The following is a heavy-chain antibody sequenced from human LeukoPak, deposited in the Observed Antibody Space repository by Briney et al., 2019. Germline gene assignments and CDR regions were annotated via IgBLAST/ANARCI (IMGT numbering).Heavy chain of an antibody. D-gene: IGHD3-10*01. Sequence: SETLSLTCTVSGGSISSYYWNWIRQPPGKGLEWIGYIYYSGSTNYNPSLKSRVTISVHTSKNQFSLNLTSVTAADTAVYYCARAGFGLAPHRGTPFDYWGQGTLVTVSS. J-gene: IGHJ4*02. CDR3: ARAGFGLAPHRGTPFDY. CDR1: GGSISSYY. V-gene: IGHV4-59*01. CDR2: IYYSGST.